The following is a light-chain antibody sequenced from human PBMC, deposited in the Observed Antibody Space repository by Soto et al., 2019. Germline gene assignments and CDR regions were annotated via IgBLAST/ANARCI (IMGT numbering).Light chain of an antibody. CDR1: SSDVGSYNY. J-gene: IGLJ2*01. Sequence: QSALTQPASVSGSPGQSIAIPCTGTSSDVGSYNYVSWYQQHPGKVPKLMIFDVNFRPSGVSDRFSGSKSGNTASLTISGLQAEDGAVYYCTSFTPGGSVFFGGGTNLPVL. CDR3: TSFTPGGSVF. CDR2: DVN. V-gene: IGLV2-14*03.